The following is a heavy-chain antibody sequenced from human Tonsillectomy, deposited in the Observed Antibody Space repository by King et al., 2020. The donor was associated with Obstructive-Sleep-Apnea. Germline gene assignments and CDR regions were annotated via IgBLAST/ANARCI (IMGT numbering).Heavy chain of an antibody. D-gene: IGHD2-2*01. CDR3: ARTHIVVVPAAMGIYYYGMDV. Sequence: QLVQSGSELKKPGASVKVSCKASGYTFTSYATNWVRQAPGQGLEWMGWINTNTGNPTYAQGFTGRFVFSLDTSVSTAYLQISSLKAEDTAVYYCARTHIVVVPAAMGIYYYGMDVWGQGTTVTVSS. V-gene: IGHV7-4-1*02. CDR1: GYTFTSYA. CDR2: INTNTGNP. J-gene: IGHJ6*02.